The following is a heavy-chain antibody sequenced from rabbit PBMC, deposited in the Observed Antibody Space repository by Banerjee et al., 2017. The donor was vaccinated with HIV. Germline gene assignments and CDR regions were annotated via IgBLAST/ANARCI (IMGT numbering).Heavy chain of an antibody. J-gene: IGHJ4*01. V-gene: IGHV1S45*01. CDR1: GFTISSGYD. D-gene: IGHD2-1*01. CDR2: IYTGSGHT. Sequence: QEQLEESGGGLVKPGASLTLTCTASGFTISSGYDMCWVRQAPGKGLEWIGCIYTGSGHTYYASWAKGRFTITKTSSTTVDLKMTSLTAADTATYFCARGGYDENYFNLWGPGTLVTVS. CDR3: ARGGYDENYFNL.